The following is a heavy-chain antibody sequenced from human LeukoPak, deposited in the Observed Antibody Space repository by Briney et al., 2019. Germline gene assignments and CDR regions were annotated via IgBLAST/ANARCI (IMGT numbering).Heavy chain of an antibody. CDR3: ARERADAFDI. Sequence: ASVQGRFTISRDNAKNSLYLQMNTLKAEDTAVYYCARERADAFDIWGQGTMVTVSS. J-gene: IGHJ3*02. V-gene: IGHV3-7*01.